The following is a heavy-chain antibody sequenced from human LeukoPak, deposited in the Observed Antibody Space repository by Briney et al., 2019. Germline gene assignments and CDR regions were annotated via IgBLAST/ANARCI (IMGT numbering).Heavy chain of an antibody. D-gene: IGHD4-17*01. V-gene: IGHV3-21*01. CDR1: GFTFNGYS. J-gene: IGHJ4*02. CDR2: ISTSSSYI. CDR3: ARNRGDPSYFDY. Sequence: GGSLRLSCTASGFTFNGYSMNWVRQAPGKGLEWVSSISTSSSYIYYADSVKGRFTIPRNNPKNSLYLQMNSLRAEDTAVYYCARNRGDPSYFDYWGQGTLVTVSS.